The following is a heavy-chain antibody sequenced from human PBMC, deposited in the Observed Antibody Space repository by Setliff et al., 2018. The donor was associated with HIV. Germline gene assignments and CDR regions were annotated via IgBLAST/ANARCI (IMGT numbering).Heavy chain of an antibody. Sequence: GSLRLSCAVSGFTFEDYGMSWVRQAPGKGLEWVSGINWNGGSTGYVDSVEGRFTISRDNAKNSLYLQMNSLRAEDMALYYCVRDKWLVPDTFDIWGQGTMVTV. D-gene: IGHD6-19*01. CDR3: VRDKWLVPDTFDI. CDR1: GFTFEDYG. V-gene: IGHV3-20*04. J-gene: IGHJ3*02. CDR2: INWNGGST.